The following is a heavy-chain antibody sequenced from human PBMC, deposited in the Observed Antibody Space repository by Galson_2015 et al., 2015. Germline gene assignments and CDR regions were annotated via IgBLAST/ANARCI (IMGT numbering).Heavy chain of an antibody. D-gene: IGHD2-2*01. CDR3: ARGGHVVPAAFDY. J-gene: IGHJ4*02. CDR2: INTSGGST. V-gene: IGHV1-46*01. Sequence: SVKVSCKASGYTFTSYYMHWVRQAPGQGLEWMGIINTSGGSTSYAQKFPGRVTMTRDTSTSTVYMELSSLRSEDTDVYYCARGGHVVPAAFDYWGQGTLVTVSS. CDR1: GYTFTSYY.